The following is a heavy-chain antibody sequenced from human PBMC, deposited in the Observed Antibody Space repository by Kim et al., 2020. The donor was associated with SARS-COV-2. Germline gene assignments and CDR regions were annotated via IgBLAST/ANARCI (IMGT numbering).Heavy chain of an antibody. CDR3: ARVFIAAADNWYFDL. Sequence: SETLSLTCTVSGGSISSYYWSWIRQPPGKGLEWIGYIYYSGSTNYNPSLKSRVTISVDTSKNQFSLKLSSVTAADTAVYYCARVFIAAADNWYFDLWGRGTLVTVSS. CDR2: IYYSGST. D-gene: IGHD6-13*01. J-gene: IGHJ2*01. CDR1: GGSISSYY. V-gene: IGHV4-59*13.